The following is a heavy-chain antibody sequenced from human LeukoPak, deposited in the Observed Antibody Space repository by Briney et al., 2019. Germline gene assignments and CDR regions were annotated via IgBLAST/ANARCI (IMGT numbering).Heavy chain of an antibody. CDR1: GGSISSGGYS. D-gene: IGHD2-15*01. V-gene: IGHV4-30-2*01. CDR3: ARQKYCSGGSCYLWAFDY. J-gene: IGHJ4*02. CDR2: IYHSGST. Sequence: SETLSLTCAVSGGSISSGGYSWSWIRQPPGKGLEWIGYIYHSGSTYYNPSLKSRVTISVDRSKNQFSLKLSSVTAADTAVYYCARQKYCSGGSCYLWAFDYWGQGTLVTVSS.